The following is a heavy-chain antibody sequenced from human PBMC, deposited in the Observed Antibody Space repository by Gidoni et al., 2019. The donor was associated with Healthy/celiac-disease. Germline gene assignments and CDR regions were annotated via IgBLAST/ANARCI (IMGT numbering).Heavy chain of an antibody. CDR3: EGLHYGGNRNFDY. V-gene: IGHV3-48*03. CDR2: ISSIGLTI. J-gene: IGHJ4*02. D-gene: IGHD4-17*01. Sequence: EVQLVESGGGLVQPGGSLRLSCAAAGFTFSSYEMNWVRQAPGKGLEWVSYISSIGLTIYYADSVKGRFTISRDNAKNSLYLQMNSLRAEDTAVYYCEGLHYGGNRNFDYWGQGTLVTVSS. CDR1: GFTFSSYE.